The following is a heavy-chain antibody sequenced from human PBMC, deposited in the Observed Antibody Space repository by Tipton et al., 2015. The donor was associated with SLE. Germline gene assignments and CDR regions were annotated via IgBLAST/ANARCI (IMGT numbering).Heavy chain of an antibody. CDR2: IYYRGST. CDR3: ARTGAYSNFYYYYMDV. J-gene: IGHJ6*03. CDR1: GGSISSYF. V-gene: IGHV4-59*01. D-gene: IGHD4-11*01. Sequence: TLSLTCTVSGGSISSYFWSWIRQPPGKGLEWIGYIYYRGSTSYNPPLKSRVTISLDTSKNQFALRLSSVTAADTGVYYCARTGAYSNFYYYYMDVWGEGTTVTVSS.